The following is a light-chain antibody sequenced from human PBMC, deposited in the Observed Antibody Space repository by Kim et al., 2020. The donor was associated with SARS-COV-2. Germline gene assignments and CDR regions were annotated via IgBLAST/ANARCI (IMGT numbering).Light chain of an antibody. J-gene: IGKJ4*01. V-gene: IGKV3-15*01. CDR1: QSVNSH. Sequence: VAPGERATLSCRASQSVNSHLAWYQQKPGQAPRLLIYGASTRATGIPARCSGSGSGTEFTLTISSLQSEDFAVFYCQQYNSWPLTFGGGTKVDIK. CDR3: QQYNSWPLT. CDR2: GAS.